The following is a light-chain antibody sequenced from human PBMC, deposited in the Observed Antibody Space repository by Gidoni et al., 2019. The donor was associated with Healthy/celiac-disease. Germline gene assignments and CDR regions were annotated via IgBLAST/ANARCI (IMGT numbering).Light chain of an antibody. CDR2: RTI. J-gene: IGLJ1*01. Sequence: QSVLTQPPSASGTPGQRVTISCSGSSSHLGSNDVYWYQQLPGTAPKLLTSRTIQRPSGVPDLFSGSKSGPSASLAISGLRSEDEADYYFAACDDSLSCSYFFGTGTNVTVL. V-gene: IGLV1-47*02. CDR1: SSHLGSND. CDR3: AACDDSLSCSYF.